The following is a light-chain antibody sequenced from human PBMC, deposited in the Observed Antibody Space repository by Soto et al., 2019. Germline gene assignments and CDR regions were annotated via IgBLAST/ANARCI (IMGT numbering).Light chain of an antibody. CDR1: GSNIGAPYD. V-gene: IGLV1-40*01. CDR2: GST. J-gene: IGLJ1*01. CDR3: QSYDSSLSGYV. Sequence: QSVLTQPPSLSGAPGQRVTISCTGSGSNIGAPYDVHWYQHLPGTAPKLLIYGSTNRPSGVPGRFSGSKSGTSASLAITGLQAEDEADYYCQSYDSSLSGYVFGAGTKAPVL.